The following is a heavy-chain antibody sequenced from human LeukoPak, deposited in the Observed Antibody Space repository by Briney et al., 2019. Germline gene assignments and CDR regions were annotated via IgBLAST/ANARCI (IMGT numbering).Heavy chain of an antibody. J-gene: IGHJ4*02. CDR2: INPNSGGT. V-gene: IGHV1-2*06. CDR1: GYTFTGYY. Sequence: ASVKVSCKASGYTFTGYYMHWVRQAPGQGLEWMGQINPNSGGTNYAQKFQGRVTMTRDTSISTVYMELSRLRSDDTAVYYCARARGTSGSYFREDFDYWGQGTLVTVSS. D-gene: IGHD3-10*01. CDR3: ARARGTSGSYFREDFDY.